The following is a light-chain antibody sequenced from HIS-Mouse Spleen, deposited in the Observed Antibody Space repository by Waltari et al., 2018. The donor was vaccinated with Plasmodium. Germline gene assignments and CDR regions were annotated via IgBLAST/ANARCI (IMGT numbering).Light chain of an antibody. V-gene: IGLV1-47*01. CDR1: TPNIGSNS. CDR3: AAWDDSLSGRV. CDR2: RNN. Sequence: QSVLTQPPSASGTPGQRVTISCSGGTPNIGSNSVYWYQQLPGTAPKLLIYRNNQRPSGVPDRFSGSKSGTSASLAISGLRSEDEADYYCAAWDDSLSGRVFGGGTKLTVL. J-gene: IGLJ3*02.